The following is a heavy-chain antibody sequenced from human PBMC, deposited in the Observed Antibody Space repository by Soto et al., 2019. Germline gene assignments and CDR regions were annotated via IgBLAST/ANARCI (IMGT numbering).Heavy chain of an antibody. CDR3: ARHTPAISISDH. D-gene: IGHD2-15*01. Sequence: PSETLSLTCIVSGVSISSGDDYWSWIRQPPGKGLEWIGYIYSSGSTYCNPSLRSRATISADTSKNQFSLELTSVTAADTAVYYCARHTPAISISDHWGQGTLVTVSS. V-gene: IGHV4-30-4*01. J-gene: IGHJ4*02. CDR2: IYSSGST. CDR1: GVSISSGDDY.